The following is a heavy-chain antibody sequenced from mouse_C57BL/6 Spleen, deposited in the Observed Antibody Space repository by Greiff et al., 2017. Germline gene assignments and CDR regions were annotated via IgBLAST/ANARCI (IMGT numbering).Heavy chain of an antibody. CDR1: GYTFTSYW. Sequence: QVQLQQPGAELVKPGASVKLSCKASGYTFTSYWMHWVKQRPGQGLEWIGMIHPNSGSTNYNEKFKSKATLTVDKSSSPAYMQLSSLTSEDSAVYYCARLIYYDYDEEAWFAYWGQGTLVTVSA. CDR2: IHPNSGST. V-gene: IGHV1-64*01. J-gene: IGHJ3*01. CDR3: ARLIYYDYDEEAWFAY. D-gene: IGHD2-4*01.